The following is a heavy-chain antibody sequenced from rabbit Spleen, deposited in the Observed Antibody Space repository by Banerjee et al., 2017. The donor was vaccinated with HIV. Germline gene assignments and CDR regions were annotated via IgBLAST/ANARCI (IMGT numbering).Heavy chain of an antibody. CDR3: ARDLVAVIGWNFNL. D-gene: IGHD1-1*01. CDR1: GFSFSDRDV. CDR2: INMFTGKS. J-gene: IGHJ4*01. Sequence: QEQLVESGGGLVQPTGSLTLTCKASGFSFSDRDVMCWVRQAPGKGLEWIACINMFTGKSVYATWARGRFIMSRPSSPTVTLQMTSLTVADTATYFCARDLVAVIGWNFNLWGQGTLVTVS. V-gene: IGHV1S45*01.